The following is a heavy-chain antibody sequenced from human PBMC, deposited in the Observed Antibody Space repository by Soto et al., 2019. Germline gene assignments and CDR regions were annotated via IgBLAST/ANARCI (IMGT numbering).Heavy chain of an antibody. CDR1: VGSVSSGNFY. V-gene: IGHV4-61*01. CDR2: IYYSGST. D-gene: IGHD2-21*01. Sequence: SETLSLTCTVSVGSVSSGNFYWSWIRQPPGKGLEWIGYIYYSGSTNYNPSLKSRVTISVDTSKNQFSLKLSSVTAADTAVYYCARHSPPTYYFDYWGQGTLVTVSS. J-gene: IGHJ4*02. CDR3: ARHSPPTYYFDY.